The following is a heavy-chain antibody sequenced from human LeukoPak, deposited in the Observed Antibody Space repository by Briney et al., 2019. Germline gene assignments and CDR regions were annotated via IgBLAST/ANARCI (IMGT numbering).Heavy chain of an antibody. V-gene: IGHV3-30*18. J-gene: IGHJ2*01. CDR1: GFTFSTYA. CDR3: AKAPPVLTIFGVVDWYFDL. CDR2: ISIDATKE. D-gene: IGHD3-3*01. Sequence: GRSLTLSCAASGFTFSTYAMHWVRQAPGKGLEWVAVISIDATKEYYADSVKGRSTISRDNSESTLYLQMNSLRTEDTAVYYCAKAPPVLTIFGVVDWYFDLWGRGTLVTVSS.